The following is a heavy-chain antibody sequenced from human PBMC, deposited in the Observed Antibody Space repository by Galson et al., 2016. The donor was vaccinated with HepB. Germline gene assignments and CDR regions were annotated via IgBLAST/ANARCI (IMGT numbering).Heavy chain of an antibody. J-gene: IGHJ5*02. CDR1: GFTFSGSE. V-gene: IGHV3-73*01. CDR3: ARRTPYSGLDWFSA. CDR2: MSSKANSYAT. Sequence: SLRLSCAASGFTFSGSEMHWVRQASGKGLEWVGRMSSKANSYATTYAASVRGRFTISRDDSKKTVYLQMNSLIIEDTAVYYCARRTPYSGLDWFSAWGRGVLVTVSS. D-gene: IGHD5-12*01.